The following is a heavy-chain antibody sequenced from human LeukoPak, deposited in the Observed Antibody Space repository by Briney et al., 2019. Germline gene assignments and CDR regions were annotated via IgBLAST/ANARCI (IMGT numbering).Heavy chain of an antibody. CDR3: ARGPILLWIHNGMDV. Sequence: GGSLRLSCTASGFIFGDHAMRWVRQAPGRGRGCGGFIRSKAYGGTTEYATSVKGRFTISRDDSEGIAYLQMNSLNTEDTGVYYCARGPILLWIHNGMDVWGQGTTVSVSS. V-gene: IGHV3-49*04. J-gene: IGHJ6*02. CDR1: GFIFGDHA. CDR2: IRSKAYGGTT. D-gene: IGHD3-16*01.